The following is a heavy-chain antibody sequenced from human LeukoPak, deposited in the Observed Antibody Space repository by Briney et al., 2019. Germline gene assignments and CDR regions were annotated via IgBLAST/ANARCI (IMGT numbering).Heavy chain of an antibody. J-gene: IGHJ4*02. CDR3: ARAGPIYDSSGYYLHS. Sequence: SETLSLTCAVYGGSFSGYYWSWIRQPPGKGLEWIGEINHSGSTNYNPSLKSRVTISVDTSKNQFSLKLSSVTAADTAVYYCARAGPIYDSSGYYLHSWGQGTLVTVSS. CDR2: INHSGST. D-gene: IGHD3-22*01. V-gene: IGHV4-34*01. CDR1: GGSFSGYY.